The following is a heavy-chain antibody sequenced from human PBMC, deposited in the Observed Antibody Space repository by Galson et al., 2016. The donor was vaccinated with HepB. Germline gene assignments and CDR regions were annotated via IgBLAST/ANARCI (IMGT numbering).Heavy chain of an antibody. Sequence: SLRLSCAASGFTFSSYWMNWVRQAPGKGLEWVANMNQDGSERYYVDSVKGRFTVSRDDSKNTLYLQMNSLRAEDTAVYYCARANVAYTRDWYVFEVLFWGQGTLVTVSS. D-gene: IGHD6-19*01. CDR1: GFTFSSYW. CDR3: ARANVAYTRDWYVFEVLF. J-gene: IGHJ4*02. V-gene: IGHV3-7*02. CDR2: MNQDGSER.